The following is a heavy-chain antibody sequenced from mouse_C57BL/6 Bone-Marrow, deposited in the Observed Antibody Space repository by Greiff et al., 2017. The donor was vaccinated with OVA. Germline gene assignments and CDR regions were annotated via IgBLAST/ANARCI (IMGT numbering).Heavy chain of an antibody. Sequence: HVQLQQPGAELVKPGASVKMSCKASGYTFTSYWITWVKQRPGQGLEWIGDIYPGSGSTNYNEKFKSKATLTVDTSSSTAYMQLSSLTSEDSAVYYCARSVLPLYAMDYWGQGTSVTVSS. CDR1: GYTFTSYW. V-gene: IGHV1-55*01. J-gene: IGHJ4*01. CDR2: IYPGSGST. D-gene: IGHD1-1*01. CDR3: ARSVLPLYAMDY.